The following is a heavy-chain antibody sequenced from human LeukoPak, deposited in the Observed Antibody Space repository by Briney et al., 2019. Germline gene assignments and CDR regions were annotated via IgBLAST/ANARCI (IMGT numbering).Heavy chain of an antibody. CDR3: ATGVIEGAARYYYYMDV. CDR2: ISSSSSYI. Sequence: GGSLRLSCAASGFTFSSYSMNWVRQAPGKGLEWVSSISSSSSYIYYADSVKGRFTISRDNAKNSLYLQMNSLRSEDTAVYYCATGVIEGAARYYYYMDVWGKGTTVTVSS. J-gene: IGHJ6*03. D-gene: IGHD2/OR15-2a*01. CDR1: GFTFSSYS. V-gene: IGHV3-21*04.